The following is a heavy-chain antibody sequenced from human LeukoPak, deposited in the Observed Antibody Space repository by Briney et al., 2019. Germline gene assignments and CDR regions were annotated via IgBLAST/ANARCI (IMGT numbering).Heavy chain of an antibody. Sequence: PSETLSLTCTVSGGSISSSSYYWGWIRQPPGKGLEWIGSIYYSGSTYYNPSLKSRVTISLDTSKNQFSLKLNSVTAADTAVYYCARGHYYIDYWGQGTLVTVSS. CDR2: IYYSGST. V-gene: IGHV4-39*07. CDR1: GGSISSSSYY. CDR3: ARGHYYIDY. J-gene: IGHJ4*02.